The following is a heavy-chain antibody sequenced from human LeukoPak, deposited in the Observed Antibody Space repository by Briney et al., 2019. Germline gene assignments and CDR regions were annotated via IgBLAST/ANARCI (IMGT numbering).Heavy chain of an antibody. J-gene: IGHJ4*02. V-gene: IGHV3-15*01. CDR3: TTDPETFYYDSSGYHYYFDY. CDR1: GSTFSNAW. Sequence: GGSLRLSCAASGSTFSNAWMSWVRQAPGKGLEWVGRIKSKTDGGTTDYAAHVKGRFTISRDDSKSTLYLQMNSLKTEDTAVYYCTTDPETFYYDSSGYHYYFDYWGQGTLVTVSS. CDR2: IKSKTDGGTT. D-gene: IGHD3-22*01.